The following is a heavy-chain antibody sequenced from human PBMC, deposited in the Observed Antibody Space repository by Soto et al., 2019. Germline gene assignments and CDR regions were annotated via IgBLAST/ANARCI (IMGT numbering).Heavy chain of an antibody. J-gene: IGHJ6*03. Sequence: ASVKVSCKASGYTFTSYAMHWVRQATGQRLEWMGWINAGNGNTKYSQKFQGRVTITRDTSASTAYMELSSLRSEDTAVYYCARRGEDFDYGDYVGYYYYMDVWGKGTTVTVSS. CDR2: INAGNGNT. CDR1: GYTFTSYA. V-gene: IGHV1-3*01. CDR3: ARRGEDFDYGDYVGYYYYMDV. D-gene: IGHD4-17*01.